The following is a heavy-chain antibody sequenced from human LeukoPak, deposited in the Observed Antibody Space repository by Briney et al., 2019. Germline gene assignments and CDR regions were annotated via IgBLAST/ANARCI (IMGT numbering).Heavy chain of an antibody. CDR2: ISSGSNIV. Sequence: GGSLRLSCVASGFTFNSYNMTWVRQAPGKGLEWISYISSGSNIVYYADSVKGRFTISRDNAKNSLYLQMNGLRAEDTAVYYCARSLMSTTYCPAYWGQGTLVTAPS. CDR3: ARSLMSTTYCPAY. J-gene: IGHJ4*02. CDR1: GFTFNSYN. V-gene: IGHV3-48*04. D-gene: IGHD2/OR15-2a*01.